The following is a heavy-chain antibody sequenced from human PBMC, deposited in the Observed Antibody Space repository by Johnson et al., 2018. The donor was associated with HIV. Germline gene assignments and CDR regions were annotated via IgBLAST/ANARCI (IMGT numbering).Heavy chain of an antibody. CDR3: AREGVGTTCPFDM. D-gene: IGHD1-14*01. Sequence: VQLVESGGGLVQPGGSLRLSCAASGFTFSDFWMTWVRQAPGKGLEWVAHIKGEGSEKYYVDSVKGRFSVSRDNANNSLYVQMNSLRVEDTAVYYCAREGVGTTCPFDMWGQGTMVTVSS. V-gene: IGHV3-7*04. J-gene: IGHJ3*02. CDR2: IKGEGSEK. CDR1: GFTFSDFW.